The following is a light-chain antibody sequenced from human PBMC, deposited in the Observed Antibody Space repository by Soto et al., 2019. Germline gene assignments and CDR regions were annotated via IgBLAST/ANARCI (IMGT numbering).Light chain of an antibody. Sequence: QSALTQPASVSGSPGQSIAISCTGTSRDVGSYNLVSWYQQHPGKAPKVMIYEGSKRPSGVSDRFSGSKSGNTASLTISGLQSDDEADNYCCSYAGSSTYVFGTGTKLTVL. CDR1: SRDVGSYNL. V-gene: IGLV2-23*01. J-gene: IGLJ1*01. CDR3: CSYAGSSTYV. CDR2: EGS.